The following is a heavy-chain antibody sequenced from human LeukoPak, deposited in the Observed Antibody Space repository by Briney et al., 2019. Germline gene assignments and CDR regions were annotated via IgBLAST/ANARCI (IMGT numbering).Heavy chain of an antibody. CDR2: ISGSGGSA. V-gene: IGHV3-23*01. Sequence: PGGSLRLSCAASGFTFSSCAMSWVRQAPGKGLERVSAISGSGGSAYYADSVKGRFTISRDNSKNTLYLQMNSLRAEDTAVYYCAKKNGGNYPFDNWGQGTLVTVSS. CDR1: GFTFSSCA. D-gene: IGHD4-23*01. J-gene: IGHJ4*02. CDR3: AKKNGGNYPFDN.